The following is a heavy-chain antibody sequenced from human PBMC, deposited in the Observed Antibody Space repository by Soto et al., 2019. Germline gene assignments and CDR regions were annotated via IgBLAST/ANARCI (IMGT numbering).Heavy chain of an antibody. J-gene: IGHJ3*02. D-gene: IGHD6-19*01. CDR1: GFTFSSYW. Sequence: GGSLRLSCAASGFTFSSYWMSWVLQAPGKGLEWVANIKQDGSEKYYVDSVKGRFTISRDNAKNSLYLQMNSLRAEDTAVYYCARDKVAVASGAFDIWGQGTMVTVSS. V-gene: IGHV3-7*05. CDR2: IKQDGSEK. CDR3: ARDKVAVASGAFDI.